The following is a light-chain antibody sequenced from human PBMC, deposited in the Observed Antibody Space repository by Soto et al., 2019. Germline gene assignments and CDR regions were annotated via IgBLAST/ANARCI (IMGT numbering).Light chain of an antibody. CDR3: SSYAGSNNYVV. CDR2: EVS. CDR1: SSDVGGYHY. J-gene: IGLJ2*01. Sequence: QSALTQPPFASGSPGQSVTISCTGTSSDVGGYHYVSWYQQHPGKAPKLMIYEVSKRPSGVPDRFSGSKSGNTASLTVSGLQAEDEADYYCSSYAGSNNYVVFGGGTKLTVL. V-gene: IGLV2-8*01.